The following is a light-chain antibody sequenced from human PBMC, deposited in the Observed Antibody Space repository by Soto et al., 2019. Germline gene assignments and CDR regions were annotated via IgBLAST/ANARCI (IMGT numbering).Light chain of an antibody. CDR3: QHYGTSAL. CDR1: QSVSSSY. V-gene: IGKV3-20*01. CDR2: DAS. J-gene: IGKJ3*01. Sequence: EIVLTQSPGTLSLSPGERATLSCRASQSVSSSYLAWYQQKPGQAPRLLIYDASRATGIPDRFSGSGSGTDFTLTITRLEPEDFAVYYCQHYGTSALFGPGIKVDI.